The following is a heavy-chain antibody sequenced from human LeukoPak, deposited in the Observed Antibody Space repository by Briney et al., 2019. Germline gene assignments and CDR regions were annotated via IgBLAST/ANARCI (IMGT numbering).Heavy chain of an antibody. J-gene: IGHJ5*02. D-gene: IGHD3-10*01. CDR3: ARDFYYGSGSSYSNWFDP. Sequence: SETLSLTCTVSGGSISSSSYYWGWIRQPPGKGLEWIGSIYYSGSTYYNPSLKSRVTISVDTSKNQFSLKLSSVTAADTAVYYCARDFYYGSGSSYSNWFDPWGQGTLVTVSS. V-gene: IGHV4-39*07. CDR2: IYYSGST. CDR1: GGSISSSSYY.